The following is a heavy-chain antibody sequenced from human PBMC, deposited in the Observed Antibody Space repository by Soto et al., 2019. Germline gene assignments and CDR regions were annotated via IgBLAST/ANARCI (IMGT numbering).Heavy chain of an antibody. D-gene: IGHD2-15*01. Sequence: EVQLVESGGGLVQPGGSLRLSCAASGFTFSSYSMNWVRQAPGKGLEWVSYISSSSSTIYYADSVKGRFTISRDNAKNSLYLQRNSLRAEDTAVYYCARDTPPGYCSGGSCYGHDYWGQGTLVTVSS. CDR1: GFTFSSYS. CDR2: ISSSSSTI. J-gene: IGHJ4*02. CDR3: ARDTPPGYCSGGSCYGHDY. V-gene: IGHV3-48*01.